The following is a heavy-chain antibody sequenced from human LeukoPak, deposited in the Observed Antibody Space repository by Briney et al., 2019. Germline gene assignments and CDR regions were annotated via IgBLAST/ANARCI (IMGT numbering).Heavy chain of an antibody. J-gene: IGHJ6*02. CDR3: AKAPPAATNYYYGMDV. CDR1: GSTFNNYA. CDR2: VSGRGDAT. D-gene: IGHD2-15*01. Sequence: GGSLRLSCAASGSTFNNYAMTWVRQAPGKGLEWVSAVSGRGDATYYADSVKGRFTISRDDSKNTLYLQMNSLRAEDTGVYHCAKAPPAATNYYYGMDVWGQGTTVTVSS. V-gene: IGHV3-23*01.